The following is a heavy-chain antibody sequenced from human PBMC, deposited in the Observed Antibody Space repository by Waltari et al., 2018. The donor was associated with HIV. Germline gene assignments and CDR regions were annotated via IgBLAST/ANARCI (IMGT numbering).Heavy chain of an antibody. CDR2: SSGYKANT. CDR3: ARGLGGSYYYGVDV. V-gene: IGHV1-18*01. Sequence: QVHLVQSGAEVKMPGASVRVSCKTSGYIFTNYGVSWVRQAPGQGLEWLGWSSGYKANTNYAQRLQGRVTLTTDTSTSTAYMELRSLRSDDTAVYYCARGLGGSYYYGVDVWGQGTTVTVS. CDR1: GYIFTNYG. J-gene: IGHJ6*02.